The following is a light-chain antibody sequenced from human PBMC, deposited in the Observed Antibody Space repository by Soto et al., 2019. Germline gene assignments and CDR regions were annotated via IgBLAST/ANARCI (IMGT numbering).Light chain of an antibody. CDR2: WAS. J-gene: IGKJ1*01. CDR1: QSVLYSSNNDNC. CDR3: QQYYTTPLT. Sequence: DILMTQSPDSLAVSLGERATINCKSSQSVLYSSNNDNCLAWYQQKPGQPPKLLIYWASSRESGVPDRFSGSGSGTDFTLTISSLQAEDVAVYFCQQYYTTPLTFGQGTRVEVK. V-gene: IGKV4-1*01.